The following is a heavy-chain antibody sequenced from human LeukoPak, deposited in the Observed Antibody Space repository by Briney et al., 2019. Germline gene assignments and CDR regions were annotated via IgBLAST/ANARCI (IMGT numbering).Heavy chain of an antibody. D-gene: IGHD3-22*01. V-gene: IGHV1-69*06. Sequence: SVKVSCKASGGTFSSYAISWVRQAPGQGLEWMGGIIPIFGTANYAQKFQGRVTMTEDTSTDTAYMELSSLRSEDTAVYYCATGAEYYYDSSGYHGHFQHWGQGTLVTVSS. CDR2: IIPIFGTA. J-gene: IGHJ1*01. CDR1: GGTFSSYA. CDR3: ATGAEYYYDSSGYHGHFQH.